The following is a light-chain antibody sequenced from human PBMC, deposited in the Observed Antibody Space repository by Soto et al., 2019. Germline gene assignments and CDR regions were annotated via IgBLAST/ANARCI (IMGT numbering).Light chain of an antibody. CDR3: QTLNTWPPWM. CDR1: QSVSSSY. Sequence: EIVLTQSPGTLSLSPGERATLSCRASQSVSSSYLAWYQQKRGQAPRLLIYGASTRATGIPARFSGSGSGTEFTLTISSLQSDDFALYSCQTLNTWPPWMFGQGTKGDIK. V-gene: IGKV3-15*01. J-gene: IGKJ1*01. CDR2: GAS.